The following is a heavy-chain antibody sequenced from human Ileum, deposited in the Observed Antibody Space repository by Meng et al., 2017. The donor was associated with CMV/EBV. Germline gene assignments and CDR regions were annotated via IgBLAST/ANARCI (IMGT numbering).Heavy chain of an antibody. CDR1: GFPFKTHV. Sequence: GESLKLSCGSSGFPFKTHVMNWVLQAPGKGPEWVSSISCSRSNTYYEDSVKGLFTISRDNSKSIVYLQMSSLRGEDTAVYYCTKNVKGGYCTSTSCFIPGVDVWGQGTMVTVSS. CDR3: TKNVKGGYCTSTSCFIPGVDV. D-gene: IGHD2-2*01. J-gene: IGHJ6*02. V-gene: IGHV3-23*01. CDR2: ISCSRSNT.